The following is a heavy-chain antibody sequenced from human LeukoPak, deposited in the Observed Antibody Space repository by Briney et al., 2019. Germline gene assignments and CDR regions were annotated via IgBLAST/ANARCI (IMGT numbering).Heavy chain of an antibody. D-gene: IGHD3-3*01. Sequence: PGGSLRLSCAASGFTFDDYAMHWVRQAPGKGLEWVSGISWNSGSIGYADSVKGRFTISRDNAKNSLYLQMNSLRAEDTAVYYCARGGTIFGVVIIVGWDYFDYWGQGTLVTVSS. J-gene: IGHJ4*02. CDR2: ISWNSGSI. CDR3: ARGGTIFGVVIIVGWDYFDY. V-gene: IGHV3-9*01. CDR1: GFTFDDYA.